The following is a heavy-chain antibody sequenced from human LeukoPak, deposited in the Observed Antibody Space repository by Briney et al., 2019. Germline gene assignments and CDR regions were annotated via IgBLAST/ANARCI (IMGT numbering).Heavy chain of an antibody. CDR1: GESISGFY. V-gene: IGHV4-59*01. CDR3: ARGVVIAPQTFDY. D-gene: IGHD2-21*01. Sequence: PSETLSLTCTVSGESISGFYWTWIRQPPGKGLEWIGYIYYSGSTNYNPSLKSRVTISVDMSKNQFSLKLSSVTAADTAVYYCARGVVIAPQTFDYWGQGTLVTVSS. J-gene: IGHJ4*02. CDR2: IYYSGST.